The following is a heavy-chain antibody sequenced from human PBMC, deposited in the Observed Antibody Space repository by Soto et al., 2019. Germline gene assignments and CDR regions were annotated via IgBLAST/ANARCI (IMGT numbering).Heavy chain of an antibody. CDR2: IYYSGST. V-gene: IGHV4-31*03. CDR3: ARVMGGEDNWFDP. Sequence: SETLSLTCTVSGGSISSGGYYWSWIRQHPGKGLEWIGYIYYSGSTYYNPSLKSRVTISVDTSKNQFSLKLSSVTAADTAVYYCARVMGGEDNWFDPWGQGTLVTVSS. D-gene: IGHD1-26*01. J-gene: IGHJ5*02. CDR1: GGSISSGGYY.